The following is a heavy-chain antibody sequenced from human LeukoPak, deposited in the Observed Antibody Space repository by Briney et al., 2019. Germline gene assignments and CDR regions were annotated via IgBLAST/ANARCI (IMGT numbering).Heavy chain of an antibody. D-gene: IGHD6-13*01. J-gene: IGHJ4*02. V-gene: IGHV4-59*01. CDR3: ARGDSSSWERLDY. CDR2: IYYSGST. Sequence: SETLSLTCTVSGGSISSYYWSWIRQPPGKGLEWIGYIYYSGSTNYNPSLKSRVTISVDTSKNQFSLKLSSVTAADTAVYYCARGDSSSWERLDYWGQGTLVTVFS. CDR1: GGSISSYY.